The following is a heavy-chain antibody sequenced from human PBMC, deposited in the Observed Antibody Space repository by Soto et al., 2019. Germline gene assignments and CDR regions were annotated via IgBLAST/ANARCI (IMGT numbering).Heavy chain of an antibody. CDR3: ARAPKGSRSWYNRVWFDS. V-gene: IGHV4-34*01. CDR2: INHSGST. D-gene: IGHD6-13*01. Sequence: PSETLSLTCAVYGGSFSGYYWSWIRQPPGKGLEWIGEINHSGSTNYNPSLKSRVTISVDTSKNQFSLKLSSVTAADTAVYYCARAPKGSRSWYNRVWFDSWGQGTLVPVSA. J-gene: IGHJ5*01. CDR1: GGSFSGYY.